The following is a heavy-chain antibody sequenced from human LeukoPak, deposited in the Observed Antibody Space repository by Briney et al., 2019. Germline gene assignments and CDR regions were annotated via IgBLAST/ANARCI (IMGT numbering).Heavy chain of an antibody. D-gene: IGHD6-13*01. CDR2: LNHSGST. CDR3: ARTNSSSSALNWYGGQDDRSQWSYFDY. CDR1: GGSFSGYY. V-gene: IGHV4-34*01. Sequence: PSETLSLTCAVYGGSFSGYYWSWIRQPPGKGLEWIGELNHSGSTNYNPSLKSRVTISVDTYKNKFSLKLSSVTAADTAVYYCARTNSSSSALNWYGGQDDRSQWSYFDYWGQGTLATVSS. J-gene: IGHJ4*02.